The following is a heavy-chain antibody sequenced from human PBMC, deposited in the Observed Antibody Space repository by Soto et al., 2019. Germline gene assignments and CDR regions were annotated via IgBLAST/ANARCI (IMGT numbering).Heavy chain of an antibody. D-gene: IGHD1-26*01. V-gene: IGHV6-1*01. CDR3: VRLVGNSWLDY. J-gene: IGHJ4*02. Sequence: SQTLSLTCVISGDSVSSNSATWDWIRQSPLRGLEWLGRTYYRSKWYNDYAESVRSRITITPDTSKNQFSLHLTSVTPEDTAVYYCVRLVGNSWLDYWGQGTLVTVSS. CDR2: TYYRSKWYN. CDR1: GDSVSSNSAT.